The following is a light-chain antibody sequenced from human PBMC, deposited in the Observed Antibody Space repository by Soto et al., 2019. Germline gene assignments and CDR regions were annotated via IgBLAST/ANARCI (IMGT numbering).Light chain of an antibody. Sequence: DIVMTQSPATLSVSPGERATLSCRASQSVSSNLAWYQQRPGQAPRLLIYDVSNRASGIPARLSGSGSETDCTLTISSLEPEDVAVYYCQQRSDWPLTFGQGTRLEIK. CDR2: DVS. J-gene: IGKJ5*01. V-gene: IGKV3-11*01. CDR3: QQRSDWPLT. CDR1: QSVSSN.